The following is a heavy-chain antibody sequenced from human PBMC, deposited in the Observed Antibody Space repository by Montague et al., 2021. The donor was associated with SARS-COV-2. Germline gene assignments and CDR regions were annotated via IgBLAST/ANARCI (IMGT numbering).Heavy chain of an antibody. CDR3: AKGFTYYFASGGYPNYFDP. V-gene: IGHV3-23*01. Sequence: SRRLSCAASGFTFSRYAMILVRQAPGKGLEWVSTISSTGGSTYYADSVKGRFIISRDNSRNTVYMQMHNLRAEDTAVYYCAKGFTYYFASGGYPNYFDPWGQGTLVSVSS. J-gene: IGHJ5*02. CDR1: GFTFSRYA. D-gene: IGHD3-10*01. CDR2: ISSTGGST.